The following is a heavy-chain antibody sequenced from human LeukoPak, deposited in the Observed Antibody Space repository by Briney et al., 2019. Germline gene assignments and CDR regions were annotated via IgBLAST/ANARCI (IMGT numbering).Heavy chain of an antibody. CDR2: IIPIFGTA. V-gene: IGHV1-69*06. D-gene: IGHD1-26*01. Sequence: ASVKVSCKASGYTFTSYAMNWVRQAPGQGLEWMGGIIPIFGTANYAQKFQGRVTITADKSTSTAYMELSSLRSEDTAVYYCARDWRADHYYYYMDVWGKGTTVTVSS. J-gene: IGHJ6*03. CDR3: ARDWRADHYYYYMDV. CDR1: GYTFTSYA.